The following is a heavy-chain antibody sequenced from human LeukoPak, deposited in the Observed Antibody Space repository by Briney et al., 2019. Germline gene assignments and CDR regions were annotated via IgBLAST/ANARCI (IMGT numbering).Heavy chain of an antibody. CDR3: ARLYYYGSGRFSAFDI. D-gene: IGHD3-10*01. V-gene: IGHV4-61*02. CDR1: GGSISSGSYY. Sequence: SETLSLTCTVSGGSISSGSYYWSWIRQPAGKGLEWIGRIYTSGSTNYNPSLKSRVTMSVDTSKNQLSLKLSSVTAADTAVYYCARLYYYGSGRFSAFDIWGQGTMVTVSS. CDR2: IYTSGST. J-gene: IGHJ3*02.